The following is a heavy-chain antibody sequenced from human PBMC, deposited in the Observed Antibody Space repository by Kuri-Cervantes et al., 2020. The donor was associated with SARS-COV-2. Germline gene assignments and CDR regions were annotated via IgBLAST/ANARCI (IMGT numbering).Heavy chain of an antibody. CDR2: INHSGST. Sequence: SETLSLTCAVYGGSFSGYYWSWIRQPPGKGLEWIGEINHSGSTNYNPSLKSRVTISVDTSKNQFSLKLSSVTAANTAVYYCARELTGDLDVWGKGTTVTVSS. V-gene: IGHV4-34*01. D-gene: IGHD7-27*01. J-gene: IGHJ6*04. CDR3: ARELTGDLDV. CDR1: GGSFSGYY.